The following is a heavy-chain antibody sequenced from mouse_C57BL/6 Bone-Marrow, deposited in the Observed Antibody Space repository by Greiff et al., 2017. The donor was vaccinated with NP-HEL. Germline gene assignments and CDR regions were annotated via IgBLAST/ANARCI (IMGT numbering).Heavy chain of an antibody. CDR2: ISSGSSTI. D-gene: IGHD1-1*01. V-gene: IGHV5-17*01. CDR1: GFTFSDYG. Sequence: EVKLMESGGGLVKPGGSLKLSCAASGFTFSDYGMHWVRQAPEKGLEWVAYISSGSSTIYYADTVKGRFTISRDNAKNTLFLQMTSLRSEDTAMYYCARHYYGSSSYFDYWGQGTTLTVSS. CDR3: ARHYYGSSSYFDY. J-gene: IGHJ2*01.